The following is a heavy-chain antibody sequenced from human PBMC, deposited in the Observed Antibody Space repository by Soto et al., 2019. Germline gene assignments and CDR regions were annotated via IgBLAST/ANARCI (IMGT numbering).Heavy chain of an antibody. Sequence: SETLSLTCTVSGGSISSSSYYWGWIRQPPGKGLEWIGSIYYSGSTYYNPSLKSRVTISVDTSKNQFSLKLSSVTAADTAVYYCARHALLDFWSGSFPGGFDPWGQGTLVTVSS. CDR3: ARHALLDFWSGSFPGGFDP. CDR1: GGSISSSSYY. V-gene: IGHV4-39*01. J-gene: IGHJ5*02. D-gene: IGHD3-3*01. CDR2: IYYSGST.